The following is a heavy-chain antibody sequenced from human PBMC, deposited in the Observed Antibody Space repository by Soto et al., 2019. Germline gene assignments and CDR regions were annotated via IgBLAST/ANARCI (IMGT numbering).Heavy chain of an antibody. D-gene: IGHD4-17*01. CDR3: ANYYGDYAGGEFFQH. CDR2: ITGSGRST. Sequence: EVQLLESGGDLVQPGGSLRLSCALSGFTFSNYAMNWVRQAPGKGLEWVSAITGSGRSTYYAESVKGRFTISRDNSKNTLYLQMNSLRAEDTAVYYCANYYGDYAGGEFFQHWGQGTQVTVSS. CDR1: GFTFSNYA. V-gene: IGHV3-23*01. J-gene: IGHJ1*01.